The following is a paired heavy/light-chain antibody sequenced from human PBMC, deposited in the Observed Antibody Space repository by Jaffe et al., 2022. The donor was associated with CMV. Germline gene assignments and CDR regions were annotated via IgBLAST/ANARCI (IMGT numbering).Light chain of an antibody. CDR1: SSDVGGYNY. CDR3: CSYAGSYTSWV. Sequence: QSALTQPRSVSGSPGQSVTISCTGTSSDVGGYNYVSWYQQHPGKAPKLMIYDVSKRPSGVPDRFSGSKSGNTASLTISGLQAEDEADYYCCSYAGSYTSWVFGGGTKLTVL. J-gene: IGLJ3*02. CDR2: DVS. V-gene: IGLV2-11*01.
Heavy chain of an antibody. Sequence: QVQLQQWGAGLLKPSETLSLTCAVYGGSFSGYYWSWIRQPPGKGLEWIGEINHSGSTNYNPSLKSRVTISVDTSKNQFSLKLSSVTAADTAVYYCARRTAYSSGWYRYGGNWFDPWGQGTLVTVSS. V-gene: IGHV4-34*01. J-gene: IGHJ5*02. CDR3: ARRTAYSSGWYRYGGNWFDP. D-gene: IGHD6-19*01. CDR2: INHSGST. CDR1: GGSFSGYY.